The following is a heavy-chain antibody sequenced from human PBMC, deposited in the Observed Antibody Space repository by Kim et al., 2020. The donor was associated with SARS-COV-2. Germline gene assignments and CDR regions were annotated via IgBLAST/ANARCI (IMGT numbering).Heavy chain of an antibody. Sequence: GGSLRLSCAASGFTSSNYWMSWVRQAPGKGLEWVANIKGVGSERYYVDSVKGRFTISRDNAKNSLFLQLNSLRAEDTAIYYCAPSGGRGGLNVWGQGTTVTVSS. CDR2: IKGVGSER. V-gene: IGHV3-7*03. J-gene: IGHJ6*02. CDR3: APSGGRGGLNV. D-gene: IGHD5-12*01. CDR1: GFTSSNYW.